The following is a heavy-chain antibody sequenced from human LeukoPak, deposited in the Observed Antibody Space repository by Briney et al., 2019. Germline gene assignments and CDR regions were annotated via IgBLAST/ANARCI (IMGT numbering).Heavy chain of an antibody. CDR2: IYYSGST. CDR3: ARVGSTTNGEIDY. V-gene: IGHV4-59*01. D-gene: IGHD2-2*01. Sequence: PSETLSLTCTVSGGSISTYYWSWIRQPPGKGLEWIGYIYYSGSTNYNPSLKSRVTISVDTSKNQFSLKLSSVTAADTAVYYCARVGSTTNGEIDYWGQGTLVTVSS. J-gene: IGHJ4*02. CDR1: GGSISTYY.